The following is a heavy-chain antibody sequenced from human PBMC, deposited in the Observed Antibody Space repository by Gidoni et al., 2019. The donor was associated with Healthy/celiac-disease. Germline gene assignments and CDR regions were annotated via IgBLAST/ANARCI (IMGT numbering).Heavy chain of an antibody. J-gene: IGHJ4*02. D-gene: IGHD5-18*01. CDR2: IYSGGST. V-gene: IGHV3-53*04. CDR1: GFTVSSNY. Sequence: EVQLVESGGGLVQPGGSMRVSCAASGFTVSSNYRSWVRQAPGKVLEWVSVIYSGGSTYYADSVKGRFTISRHNSKNTLYLQMNSLRAEDTAVYYCARDHTAMAFFDYWGQGTLVTVSS. CDR3: ARDHTAMAFFDY.